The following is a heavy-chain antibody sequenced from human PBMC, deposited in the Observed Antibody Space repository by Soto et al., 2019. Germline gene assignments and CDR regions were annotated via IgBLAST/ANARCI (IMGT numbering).Heavy chain of an antibody. CDR1: GFTFSSYA. D-gene: IGHD6-6*01. J-gene: IGHJ6*02. Sequence: EVQLLESGGGLVQPGGSLRLSCAASGFTFSSYAMSWVRQAPGKGLEWVSAISGSGGSTYYADSVKGRFTISRDNSKNTLYLQMNSLRAEDTAVYYCAKAGIEYISSPYYYYGMDVWGQGTTVTVSS. CDR2: ISGSGGST. V-gene: IGHV3-23*01. CDR3: AKAGIEYISSPYYYYGMDV.